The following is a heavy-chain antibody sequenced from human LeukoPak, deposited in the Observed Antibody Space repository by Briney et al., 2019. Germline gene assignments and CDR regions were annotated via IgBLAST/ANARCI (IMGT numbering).Heavy chain of an antibody. CDR3: HYSSSWYPWYYYYGMDV. CDR1: GGYFSGYY. CDR2: INHSGST. Sequence: SETPSLTCAVYGGYFSGYYWSWIRQHLGKGLEGRGEINHSGSTNYNPSLTSQVTITVATSKNHFSLKLSCVTAAATAVYYCHYSSSWYPWYYYYGMDVWGKGNTVTVTS. J-gene: IGHJ6*04. D-gene: IGHD6-13*01. V-gene: IGHV4-34*01.